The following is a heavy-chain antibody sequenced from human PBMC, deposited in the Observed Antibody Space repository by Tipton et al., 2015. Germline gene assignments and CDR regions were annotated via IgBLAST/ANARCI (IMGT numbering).Heavy chain of an antibody. Sequence: GLVKPSETLSLSCSVSDGSISDDYWNWIRQPPGKGLQWIGSISHSGNTYYNPSLKSRVTISVDTSKTQFSLKMSSVTASDTAMYYCARLRMDTAMIGPPDFFDYWGQGTLVTVSS. J-gene: IGHJ4*02. CDR3: ARLRMDTAMIGPPDFFDY. V-gene: IGHV4-59*08. CDR2: ISHSGNT. CDR1: DGSISDDY. D-gene: IGHD5-18*01.